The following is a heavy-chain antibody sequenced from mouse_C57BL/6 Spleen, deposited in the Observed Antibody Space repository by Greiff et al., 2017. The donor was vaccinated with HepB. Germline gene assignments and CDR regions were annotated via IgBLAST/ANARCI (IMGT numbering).Heavy chain of an antibody. CDR1: GYSITSGYY. D-gene: IGHD1-1*01. CDR2: ISYDGSN. V-gene: IGHV3-6*01. Sequence: EVQLQESGPGLVKPSQSLSLTCSVTGYSITSGYYWNWIRQFPGNKLEWMGYISYDGSNNYNPSLKNRISITRDTSKNQFFLELNSVTTEDTATYYCARVGGSREKGYWYFDVWGTGTTVTVSS. CDR3: ARVGGSREKGYWYFDV. J-gene: IGHJ1*03.